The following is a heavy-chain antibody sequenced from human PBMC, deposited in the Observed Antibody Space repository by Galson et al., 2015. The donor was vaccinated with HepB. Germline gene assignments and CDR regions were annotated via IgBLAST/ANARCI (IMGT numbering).Heavy chain of an antibody. V-gene: IGHV1-2*05. CDR1: GYTFTVYY. CDR3: ARVYYDILTGSYYFDY. D-gene: IGHD3-9*01. CDR2: INPNSGGT. Sequence: SVKVSCKASGYTFTVYYMHWVRQAPGQGLEWMGRINPNSGGTNYAQKFQGRVTMTRDTSISTAYMELSRLRSDDTVVYYCARVYYDILTGSYYFDYWGQGTLVTVSS. J-gene: IGHJ4*02.